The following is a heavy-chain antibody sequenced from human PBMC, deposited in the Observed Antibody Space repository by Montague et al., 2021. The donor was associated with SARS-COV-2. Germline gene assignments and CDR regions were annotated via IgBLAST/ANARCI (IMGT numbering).Heavy chain of an antibody. V-gene: IGHV4-31*03. CDR2: IYYSGST. J-gene: IGHJ3*02. D-gene: IGHD3-22*01. CDR1: GGSISSGGYY. Sequence: TLSLTCTVSGGSISSGGYYWSWIRQHPGKGLEWIGCIYYSGSTYYNPSLKSRVTISVDTSKNQFSLKLSSVTAADTAVYYCARFQGITMGVVVIDGFDIWGQGTMVTVSS. CDR3: ARFQGITMGVVVIDGFDI.